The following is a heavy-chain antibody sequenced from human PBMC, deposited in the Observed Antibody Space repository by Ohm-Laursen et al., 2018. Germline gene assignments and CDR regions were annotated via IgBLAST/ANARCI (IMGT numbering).Heavy chain of an antibody. CDR1: GFTFSSYE. Sequence: SLRLSCAASGFTFSSYEMNWVRQAPGKGLEWVSSISSSSTYIYYADSVRGRFTVSRDNARSSLYLQMNSLRAEDTALYYCARLSGYSPGYYLDYWGQGTLVTVSS. CDR3: ARLSGYSPGYYLDY. V-gene: IGHV3-21*01. J-gene: IGHJ4*02. D-gene: IGHD5-12*01. CDR2: ISSSSTYI.